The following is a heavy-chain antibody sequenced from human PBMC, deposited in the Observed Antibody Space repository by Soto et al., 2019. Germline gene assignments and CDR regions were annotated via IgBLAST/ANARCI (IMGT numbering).Heavy chain of an antibody. CDR3: ARGDSGGPLGYCDY. CDR2: ISFDGSSK. CDR1: GFSFNSFA. J-gene: IGHJ4*02. Sequence: QVQLVESGGGVVQPGRSLRLSCAVSGFSFNSFAMHWVRQAPGKGLEWVAGISFDGSSKYYADSVKGRFTISRDNSRNTLALQMNSLRGDDTAVYYCARGDSGGPLGYCDYWGQGPLVTVSS. V-gene: IGHV3-30-3*01. D-gene: IGHD2-15*01.